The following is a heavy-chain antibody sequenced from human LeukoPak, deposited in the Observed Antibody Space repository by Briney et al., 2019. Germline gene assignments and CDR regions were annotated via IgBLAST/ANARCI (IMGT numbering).Heavy chain of an antibody. CDR3: ARALWSNWFDP. D-gene: IGHD5-18*01. Sequence: ASETLSLTCAVSGPSISSYYWSWIRQPAGKGLEWIGYIYYSGSTNYNPSLKSRVTISVDTSKNQFSLKLSSVTAGDTAVYYCARALWSNWFDPWGQGTLVTVSS. J-gene: IGHJ5*02. CDR1: GPSISSYY. V-gene: IGHV4-59*01. CDR2: IYYSGST.